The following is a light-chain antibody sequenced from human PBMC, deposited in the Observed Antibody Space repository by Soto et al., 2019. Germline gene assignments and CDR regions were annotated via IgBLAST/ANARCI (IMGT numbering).Light chain of an antibody. J-gene: IGKJ1*01. CDR2: AAS. CDR1: QGIIDY. CDR3: QKYNSAPRT. V-gene: IGKV1-27*01. Sequence: DIQMTQSPSSLSVSVGDRVTITCRASQGIIDYLAWYQQKPGKAPKLLIYAASTLQSGVPSRFSGSGAGTDFTLTISSLQPEDVATYYCQKYNSAPRTFGQGTKVEIK.